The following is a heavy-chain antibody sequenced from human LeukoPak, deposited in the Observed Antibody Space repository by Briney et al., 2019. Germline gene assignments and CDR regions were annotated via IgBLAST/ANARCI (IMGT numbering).Heavy chain of an antibody. J-gene: IGHJ6*02. CDR3: AKYPDFRYGMDV. CDR2: ISGSGGST. V-gene: IGHV3-23*01. D-gene: IGHD2-21*02. Sequence: AISGSGGSTYYADSVKGRFTISRDNSKNTLYLQMNSLRAEDTAVYYCAKYPDFRYGMDVWGQGTTVTVSS.